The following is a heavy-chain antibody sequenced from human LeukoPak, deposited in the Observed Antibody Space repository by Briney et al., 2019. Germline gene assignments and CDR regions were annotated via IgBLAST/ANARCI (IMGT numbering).Heavy chain of an antibody. D-gene: IGHD1-1*01. V-gene: IGHV4-39*07. Sequence: SQTLSLTCTVSGGSISSGSYYWSWIRQPAGKGLEWIGSIYYSGSTYYNPSLKSRVTISVDTSKNQFSLKLSSVTAADTAVYYCARDRGTWNDDGFDYWGQGTLVTVSS. CDR3: ARDRGTWNDDGFDY. CDR1: GGSISSGSYY. J-gene: IGHJ4*02. CDR2: IYYSGST.